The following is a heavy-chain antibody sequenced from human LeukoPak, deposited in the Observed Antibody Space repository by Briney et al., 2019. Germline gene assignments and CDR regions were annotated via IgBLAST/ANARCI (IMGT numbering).Heavy chain of an antibody. CDR2: ISASRGIT. Sequence: GGSLRLSCAASGFTFSSYWMNWDRQAPGMGLEWLSYISASRGITYYADSVKGRFTISRDNAKNSLYLQMNSLRAEDTAVYYCVRGSLASGVVVYYYYYLDVWGKGTTVTVSS. CDR1: GFTFSSYW. CDR3: VRGSLASGVVVYYYYYLDV. D-gene: IGHD3-3*01. J-gene: IGHJ6*03. V-gene: IGHV3-48*01.